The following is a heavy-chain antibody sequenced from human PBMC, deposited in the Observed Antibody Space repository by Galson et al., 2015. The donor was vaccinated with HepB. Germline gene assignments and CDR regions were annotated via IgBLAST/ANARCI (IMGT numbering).Heavy chain of an antibody. CDR2: TLYRSKWSI. D-gene: IGHD5-24*01. CDR1: GDSVSSNRAA. V-gene: IGHV6-1*01. J-gene: IGHJ3*02. CDR3: ARVDPGRDGYNYGALDI. Sequence: CAISGDSVSSNRAAWNWIRQSPSRGLEWLGRTLYRSKWSIDYAASVRSRIIINPDTSNNQVSLQLNSVTPEDTAVYYCARVDPGRDGYNYGALDIWAQGTMVTVSS.